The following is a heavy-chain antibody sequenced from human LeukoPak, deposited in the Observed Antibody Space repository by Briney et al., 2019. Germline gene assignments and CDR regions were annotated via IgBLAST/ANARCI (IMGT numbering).Heavy chain of an antibody. Sequence: SETLSLTCAVYGGSFSGYYWSWIRQPPGKGLEWIGEINHSGSTNYNPSLKSRVTISVDTSKNQFSLKLSSVTAADTAVYYCARGHSGGSCQVDYWGQGTLVTVSS. CDR1: GGSFSGYY. D-gene: IGHD2-15*01. V-gene: IGHV4-34*01. CDR2: INHSGST. J-gene: IGHJ4*02. CDR3: ARGHSGGSCQVDY.